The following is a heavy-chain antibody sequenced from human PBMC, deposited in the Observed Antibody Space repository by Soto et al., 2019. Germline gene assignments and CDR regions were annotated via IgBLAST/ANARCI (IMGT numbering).Heavy chain of an antibody. CDR3: AKDPSSSGFNWFDP. CDR1: GFTFSSYA. J-gene: IGHJ5*02. V-gene: IGHV3-23*01. CDR2: ISGSGGST. D-gene: IGHD6-19*01. Sequence: GGSLRLSCAASGFTFSSYARSWVRQAPGKGLEWVSAISGSGGSTYYADSVKGRFTISRDNSKNTLYLQMNSLRAEDTAVYYCAKDPSSSGFNWFDPWGQGTLVTVSS.